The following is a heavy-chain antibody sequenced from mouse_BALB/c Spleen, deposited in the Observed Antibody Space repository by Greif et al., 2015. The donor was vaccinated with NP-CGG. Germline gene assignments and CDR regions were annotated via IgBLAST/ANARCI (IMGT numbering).Heavy chain of an antibody. Sequence: EVHLVESGAELVRPGASVKLSCTASGFNIKDTYMHWVKQRPEQGLEWIGRIDPANGNTKYDPKFQGKATITADTSSNTAYLQLSSLTAEDAAVYYCARDDGFAYWGQGTLVTVSA. V-gene: IGHV14-3*02. CDR3: ARDDGFAY. CDR2: IDPANGNT. CDR1: GFNIKDTY. D-gene: IGHD2-12*01. J-gene: IGHJ3*01.